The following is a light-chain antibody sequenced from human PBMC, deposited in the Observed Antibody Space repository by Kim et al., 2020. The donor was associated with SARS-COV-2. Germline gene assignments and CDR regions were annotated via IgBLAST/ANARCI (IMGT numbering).Light chain of an antibody. CDR2: QDS. Sequence: SYELTQPPSVSVSPGQTASITCSGDKLGDKYACWYKQKPGQSPVLVIYQDSKRPSGITERFSGSNSGNTATLTISGTQAMDEADYYCQAWDSSTAWVVFG. CDR1: KLGDKY. J-gene: IGLJ2*01. V-gene: IGLV3-1*01. CDR3: QAWDSSTAWVV.